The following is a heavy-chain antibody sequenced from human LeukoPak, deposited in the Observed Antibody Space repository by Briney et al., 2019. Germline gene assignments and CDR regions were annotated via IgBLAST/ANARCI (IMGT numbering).Heavy chain of an antibody. Sequence: GGSLRLSCAASGFTFSWYWMNWVRQGPGKGLEWVANIKQDGSEKNYVDSVEGRFTISRDNAKNSLYLQVNSLRAEDTAVHYCARPRGSGSGHYFDYWGQGILVTVSS. J-gene: IGHJ4*02. CDR3: ARPRGSGSGHYFDY. CDR1: GFTFSWYW. D-gene: IGHD3-10*01. V-gene: IGHV3-7*02. CDR2: IKQDGSEK.